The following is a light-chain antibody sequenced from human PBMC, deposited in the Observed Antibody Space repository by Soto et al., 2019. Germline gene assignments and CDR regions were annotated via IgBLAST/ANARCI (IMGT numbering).Light chain of an antibody. V-gene: IGLV2-14*01. Sequence: QSVLTQPASVSGSPGQSITISCTGTSSDVGGYNYVSWYQQHPGKAPKLMIYDVSNRPSGVSNRFSGSKSGNTASLTISGLPAEDEADYYCSSYTSSSTLGFGTGTKVTVL. CDR1: SSDVGGYNY. CDR2: DVS. J-gene: IGLJ1*01. CDR3: SSYTSSSTLG.